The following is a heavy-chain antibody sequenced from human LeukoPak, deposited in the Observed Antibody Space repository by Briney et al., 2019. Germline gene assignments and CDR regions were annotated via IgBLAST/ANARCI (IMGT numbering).Heavy chain of an antibody. D-gene: IGHD1-26*01. CDR1: GGSIASYY. J-gene: IGHJ4*02. Sequence: SETLSLTCTVSGGSIASYYWSWIRQPPGKGLEWIGNIYYSGTTNYNPSLKSRVTISVDTSKNQFSLKLSSVTAADTAVYYCATSGSYQYYFLNWGQGTLVTVSS. CDR3: ATSGSYQYYFLN. CDR2: IYYSGTT. V-gene: IGHV4-59*01.